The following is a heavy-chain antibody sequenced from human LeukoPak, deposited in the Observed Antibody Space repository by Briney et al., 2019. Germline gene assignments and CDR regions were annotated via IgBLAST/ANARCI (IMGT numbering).Heavy chain of an antibody. V-gene: IGHV4-59*08. CDR1: GGFISSYY. D-gene: IGHD3/OR15-3a*01. CDR2: IYYSGST. CDR3: ARHPSTDWSLVDY. J-gene: IGHJ4*02. Sequence: SETLSLTCTVSGGFISSYYWSWIRQPPGKGLEWIGYIYYSGSTNYNPSLKSRVTISVDTSKNQFSLKLSSVTAADTAVYYCARHPSTDWSLVDYWGQGTLVTVSS.